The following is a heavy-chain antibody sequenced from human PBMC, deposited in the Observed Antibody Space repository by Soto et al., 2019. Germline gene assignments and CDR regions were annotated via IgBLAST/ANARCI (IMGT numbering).Heavy chain of an antibody. J-gene: IGHJ3*02. V-gene: IGHV4-4*02. Sequence: QVQLQESGPGLVKPSGTLSLTCGVSSGSISSSNWWSWVRQPPGKGLEWIGEIYNSGSTNYNPSLKSRVIISVDKSKNQFSLKLISVTAADTAVYYCAGRMAETNGFHIWGQGTMVTVSS. CDR3: AGRMAETNGFHI. D-gene: IGHD2-15*01. CDR2: IYNSGST. CDR1: SGSISSSNW.